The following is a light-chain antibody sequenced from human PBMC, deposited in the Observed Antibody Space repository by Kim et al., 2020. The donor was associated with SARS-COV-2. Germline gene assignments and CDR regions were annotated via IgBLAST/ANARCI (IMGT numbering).Light chain of an antibody. V-gene: IGLV3-1*01. Sequence: YELTQPPSVSVSPGQTASITCSGDKLGDKYACWYQQKPGQSPVLVIYQDSKRPSGIPERFSGSNSGNTATLTISGTQAMDEADYYCQAWDSSTVVFGRGTQLTVL. J-gene: IGLJ2*01. CDR1: KLGDKY. CDR3: QAWDSSTVV. CDR2: QDS.